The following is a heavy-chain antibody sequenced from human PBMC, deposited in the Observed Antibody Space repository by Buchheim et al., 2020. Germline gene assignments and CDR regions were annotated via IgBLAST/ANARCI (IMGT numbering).Heavy chain of an antibody. CDR3: AKDLDYYYFDY. CDR2: ISYDGSNK. J-gene: IGHJ4*02. Sequence: VQLVESGGGVVQPGRSLRLSCAASGFTFSSYGMHWVRQAPGKGLEWVAVISYDGSNKYYADSVKGRFTISRDNSKKTLYLQMNSLRAEDTAVYYCAKDLDYYYFDYWGQGTL. V-gene: IGHV3-30*18. CDR1: GFTFSSYG. D-gene: IGHD3-3*01.